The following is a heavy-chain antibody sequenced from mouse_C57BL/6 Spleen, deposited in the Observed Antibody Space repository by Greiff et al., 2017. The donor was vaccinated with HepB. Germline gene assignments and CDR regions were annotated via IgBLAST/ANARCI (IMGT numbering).Heavy chain of an antibody. D-gene: IGHD1-1*01. CDR3: ARYKYYGSSYPYFDD. J-gene: IGHJ2*01. CDR1: GYTFTSYW. Sequence: QVQLQQPGAELVKPGASVKMSCKASGYTFTSYWVTWVKQRPGQGLEWIGDIYPGSGSTNYNEKFKSKATLTVDTSSSTAYMQLSSLTSEDSAVYYCARYKYYGSSYPYFDDWGQGTTLTVSS. CDR2: IYPGSGST. V-gene: IGHV1-55*01.